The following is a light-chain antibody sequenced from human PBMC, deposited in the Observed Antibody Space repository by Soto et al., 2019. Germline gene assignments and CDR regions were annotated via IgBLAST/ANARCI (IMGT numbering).Light chain of an antibody. CDR1: SSDVGSYNY. Sequence: QSVLTQPASVSGSPGQSITISCTGTSSDVGSYNYVSWYQQHPGEAPKLMIYDVSNRPSGVSNRFSGSKSGNTASLTISGLQAEDEADYYCSSFTSSTTLVFGAGTKLTVL. CDR3: SSFTSSTTLV. J-gene: IGLJ2*01. V-gene: IGLV2-14*03. CDR2: DVS.